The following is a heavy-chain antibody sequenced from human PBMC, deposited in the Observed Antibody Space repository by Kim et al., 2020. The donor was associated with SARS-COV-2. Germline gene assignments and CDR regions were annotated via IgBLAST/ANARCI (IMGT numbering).Heavy chain of an antibody. D-gene: IGHD6-19*01. J-gene: IGHJ4*02. CDR3: AKDSPRGSGWFDY. V-gene: IGHV3-30*02. Sequence: ADSGTGRFTIARDNSKNTLYLQMNSLRAEDTAVYYCAKDSPRGSGWFDYWGQGTLVTVSS.